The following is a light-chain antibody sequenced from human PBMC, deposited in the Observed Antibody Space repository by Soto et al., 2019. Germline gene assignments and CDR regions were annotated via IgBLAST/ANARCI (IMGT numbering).Light chain of an antibody. Sequence: QSVLTQPPSASGAPGQWVTVSCSGGSFNIAINTVNWYLQLPGTAPKLLIYINNQRPSGVSDRFSGSKSGTSASLAITGLQSEDEGDYYCAAWDDSVNGWVFGGGTKLTVL. CDR3: AAWDDSVNGWV. CDR1: SFNIAINT. J-gene: IGLJ3*02. CDR2: INN. V-gene: IGLV1-44*01.